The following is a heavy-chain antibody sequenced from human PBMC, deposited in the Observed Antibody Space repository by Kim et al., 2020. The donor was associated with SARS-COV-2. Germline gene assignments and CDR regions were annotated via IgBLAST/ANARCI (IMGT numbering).Heavy chain of an antibody. J-gene: IGHJ4*02. CDR2: ISWVVTRT. Sequence: GGSLRLSCVASGFTFSTSPMGWVRQAPGKGLEWVPRISWVVTRTYYADSVKGRVTMSSDKSKNTVYLHMNSLRVEDTAVYYCAKGVTNSGFDYWGQGAQVTVSS. D-gene: IGHD4-17*01. V-gene: IGHV3-23*01. CDR3: AKGVTNSGFDY. CDR1: GFTFSTSP.